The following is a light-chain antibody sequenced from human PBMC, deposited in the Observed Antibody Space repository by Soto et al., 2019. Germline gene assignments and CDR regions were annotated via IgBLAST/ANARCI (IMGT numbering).Light chain of an antibody. Sequence: QSVLTQPASVAGSPGHSITISCTRRSNDIGAYKYVSWYQQYPGKAPKLIIFEVSNRPSGVSNRFSGSKSGNTASLTIAGLQAEDEADYHCSSYTTGSTLYVFGGGTKVTVL. V-gene: IGLV2-14*01. CDR3: SSYTTGSTLYV. J-gene: IGLJ1*01. CDR1: SNDIGAYKY. CDR2: EVS.